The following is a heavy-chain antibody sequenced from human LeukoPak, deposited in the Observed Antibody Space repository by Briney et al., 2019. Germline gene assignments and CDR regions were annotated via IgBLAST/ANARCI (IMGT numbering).Heavy chain of an antibody. D-gene: IGHD3-10*01. J-gene: IGHJ1*01. CDR2: IYPGDSDT. V-gene: IGHV5-51*01. CDR3: ATYAGSSSKYFRD. Sequence: GESLKIPCKASGYRFTNFWVGWGPPMPGKGLDWMGIIYPGDSDTRYSPSFQGQVTISADKSISTAYLQRSSLQASDTAIYYCATYAGSSSKYFRDWGQGTLVTVSS. CDR1: GYRFTNFW.